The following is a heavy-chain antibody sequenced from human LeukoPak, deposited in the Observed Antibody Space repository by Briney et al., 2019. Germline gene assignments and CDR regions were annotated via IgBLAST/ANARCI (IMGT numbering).Heavy chain of an antibody. CDR1: GGSISSYY. CDR3: AREYSSFDY. J-gene: IGHJ4*02. V-gene: IGHV4-59*01. CDR2: IHQSGST. D-gene: IGHD6-13*01. Sequence: PSETLSLTCTVSGGSISSYYWSWIRQPPGKGLEWIGYIHQSGSTDYNPSLKSRVTISVDTSKNQLSLDLTSATAADTAVYYCAREYSSFDYWGQGILVTVSS.